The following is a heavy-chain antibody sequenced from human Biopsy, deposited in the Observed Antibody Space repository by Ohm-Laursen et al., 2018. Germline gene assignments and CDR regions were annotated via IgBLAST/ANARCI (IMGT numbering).Heavy chain of an antibody. CDR2: IFYDGSNT. Sequence: SLRLSCAASGFTFNNYGMQWVRQAPGKGLEWVAFIFYDGSNTYYADSVKDRFTISRDNSRDTLYLQMSSLRAEDTAVYYCAKDRYNYTPIGGFSMDVWGQGTTVTVSS. CDR3: AKDRYNYTPIGGFSMDV. V-gene: IGHV3-30*18. D-gene: IGHD5-18*01. J-gene: IGHJ6*02. CDR1: GFTFNNYG.